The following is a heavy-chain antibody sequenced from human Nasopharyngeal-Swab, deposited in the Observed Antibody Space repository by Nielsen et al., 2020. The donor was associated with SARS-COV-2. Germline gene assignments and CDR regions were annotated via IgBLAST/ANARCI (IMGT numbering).Heavy chain of an antibody. V-gene: IGHV3-73*01. Sequence: GESLKISCAAPGFTFSDSAIHWVRQASGKGLEWVGRIRSKGKNYATASAASVKGRFTIFRDDPTTTAYLQMNSLKTEDTAVYYCTRCGGGCYSGRDYWGQGTLVTVSS. CDR1: GFTFSDSA. J-gene: IGHJ4*02. CDR2: IRSKGKNYAT. CDR3: TRCGGGCYSGRDY. D-gene: IGHD2-21*02.